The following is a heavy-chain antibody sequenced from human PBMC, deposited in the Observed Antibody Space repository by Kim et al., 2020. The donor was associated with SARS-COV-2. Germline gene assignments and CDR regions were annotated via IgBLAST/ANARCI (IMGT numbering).Heavy chain of an antibody. CDR1: GFSFSDFW. Sequence: GGSLRLSCAASGFSFSDFWMHWVRQVPGKGLVWVGRINSNAISTAYADSVRGRFTISRDNTKNTLYLEMNNLRAEDTAVYYCARDSVATLDYWGQGTLVTVSA. J-gene: IGHJ4*02. CDR3: ARDSVATLDY. CDR2: INSNAIST. D-gene: IGHD5-12*01. V-gene: IGHV3-74*01.